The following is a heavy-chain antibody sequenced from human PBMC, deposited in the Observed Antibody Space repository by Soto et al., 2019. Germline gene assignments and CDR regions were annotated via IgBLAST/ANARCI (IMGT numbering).Heavy chain of an antibody. CDR2: IYSSGST. V-gene: IGHV4-59*01. CDR3: ARDLPPSYDSSGHSVFDI. D-gene: IGHD3-22*01. J-gene: IGHJ3*02. Sequence: SETLSLTCSVSGGSISSYYWSWIRQSPGKGLEWIGYIYSSGSTNYNPSLKSRVTISVDTSKNQFSLKLSSVTAADTAVYYCARDLPPSYDSSGHSVFDIWGQGTMVTVSS. CDR1: GGSISSYY.